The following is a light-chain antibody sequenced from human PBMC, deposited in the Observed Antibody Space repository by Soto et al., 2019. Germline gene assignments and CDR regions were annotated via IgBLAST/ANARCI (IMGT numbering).Light chain of an antibody. Sequence: QSVLTQPVSVSGSPGQSITISCTGTSSDVGGYNYVSWFQQHPGKAPKLMIYEVSNRPSGFSDRFSGSKSGNTASLTISGLQAEDEADYYCSSYTDSGTLVFGTGTKLTVL. CDR1: SSDVGGYNY. V-gene: IGLV2-14*01. CDR2: EVS. J-gene: IGLJ1*01. CDR3: SSYTDSGTLV.